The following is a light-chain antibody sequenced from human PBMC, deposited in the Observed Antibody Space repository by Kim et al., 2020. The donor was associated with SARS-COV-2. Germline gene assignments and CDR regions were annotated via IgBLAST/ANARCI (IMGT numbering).Light chain of an antibody. CDR3: SSYTSSSTLV. CDR1: SNDVGGYNY. J-gene: IGLJ3*02. CDR2: DVS. Sequence: GQSITTSCTGTSNDVGGYNYVSWYQQHPGKAPKLRIYDVSKRPSGVSNRFSGSKSGNTASLTISGLQAEDEADYYCSSYTSSSTLVFGGGTQLTVL. V-gene: IGLV2-14*04.